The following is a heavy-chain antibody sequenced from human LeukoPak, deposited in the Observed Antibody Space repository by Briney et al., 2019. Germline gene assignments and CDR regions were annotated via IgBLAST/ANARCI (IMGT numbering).Heavy chain of an antibody. V-gene: IGHV1-69*06. Sequence: AXVKXSCKASGGTFSSYAISWVRQAPGQGLEWMGGIIPIFGTANYAQKFQGRVTITADKSTSTAYMELSSLRSEDTAVYYCARGGDYDILTGYYTGSPSYYFDYWGQGTLVTVSS. CDR1: GGTFSSYA. D-gene: IGHD3-9*01. CDR3: ARGGDYDILTGYYTGSPSYYFDY. J-gene: IGHJ4*02. CDR2: IIPIFGTA.